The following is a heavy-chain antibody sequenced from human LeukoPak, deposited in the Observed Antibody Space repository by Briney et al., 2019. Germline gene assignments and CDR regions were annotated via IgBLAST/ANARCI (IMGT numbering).Heavy chain of an antibody. Sequence: SETLSLTCTVSGGSISSGDYYWSWIRQPPGKGLEWIGYIYYSGSTYYNPSLKSRVTISVDTSKNQFSLKLSSVTAADTAVYYCARVYYYGPYYFDYWGQGTLVTVSS. CDR2: IYYSGST. J-gene: IGHJ4*02. CDR3: ARVYYYGPYYFDY. CDR1: GGSISSGDYY. V-gene: IGHV4-30-4*01. D-gene: IGHD3-10*01.